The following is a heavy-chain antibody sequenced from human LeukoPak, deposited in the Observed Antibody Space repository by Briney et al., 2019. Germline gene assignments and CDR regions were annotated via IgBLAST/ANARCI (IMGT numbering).Heavy chain of an antibody. J-gene: IGHJ4*02. D-gene: IGHD2/OR15-2a*01. V-gene: IGHV3-9*01. Sequence: GGSLRLSCAASGFTFDDYAMHWVRQAPGKGLEWVSGISWNGDIKGYADSVKVRFTISRDNAQNSLYLQINSLRPEETAFYSCAKDRMGAYFTIPDYWGQGTLVTVSS. CDR3: AKDRMGAYFTIPDY. CDR2: ISWNGDIK. CDR1: GFTFDDYA.